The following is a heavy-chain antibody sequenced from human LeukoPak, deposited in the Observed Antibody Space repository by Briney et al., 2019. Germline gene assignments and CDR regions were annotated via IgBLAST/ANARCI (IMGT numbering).Heavy chain of an antibody. D-gene: IGHD2-15*01. CDR3: AKGAKLVATPLHGSLDY. CDR2: ISWNSGSI. CDR1: GFTFDDYA. J-gene: IGHJ4*02. V-gene: IGHV3-9*03. Sequence: GGSLRLSCAASGFTFDDYAMHWVRQAPGKGLEWVSGISWNSGSIGYADSVKGRFTISRDNAKNSLYLQMNSLRAEDMAFYYCAKGAKLVATPLHGSLDYWGQGTLVTVSS.